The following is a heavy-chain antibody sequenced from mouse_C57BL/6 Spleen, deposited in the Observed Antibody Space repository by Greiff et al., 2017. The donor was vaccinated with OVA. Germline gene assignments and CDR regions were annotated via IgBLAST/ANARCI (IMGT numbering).Heavy chain of an antibody. CDR2: ISYDGSN. CDR3: ARDGDDGYLAY. J-gene: IGHJ3*01. CDR1: GYSITSGYY. V-gene: IGHV3-6*01. Sequence: EVKLQESGPGLVKPSQSLSLTCSVTGYSITSGYYWNWIRQFPGNKLEWMGYISYDGSNNYNPSLKNRISITRDTSKNQFFLKLNSVTTEDTATYYCARDGDDGYLAYWGQGTLVTVSA. D-gene: IGHD2-3*01.